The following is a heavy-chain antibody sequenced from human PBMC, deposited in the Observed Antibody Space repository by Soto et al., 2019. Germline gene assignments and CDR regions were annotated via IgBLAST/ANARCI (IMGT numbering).Heavy chain of an antibody. CDR3: ARGRSLVVVAASDAFDI. V-gene: IGHV1-46*01. CDR2: INPSGGST. D-gene: IGHD2-15*01. CDR1: GYTFTSYY. J-gene: IGHJ3*02. Sequence: ASVKVCCKASGYTFTSYYMQWVRQAPGQGLEWMGIINPSGGSTSYAQKFQGRVTMTRDTSTSTVYMELSSLRSEDTAVYYCARGRSLVVVAASDAFDIWGQGTMVTVSS.